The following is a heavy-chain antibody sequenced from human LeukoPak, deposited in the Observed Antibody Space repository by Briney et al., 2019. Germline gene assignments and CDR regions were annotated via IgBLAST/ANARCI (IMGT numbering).Heavy chain of an antibody. CDR2: ISYDGSNK. V-gene: IGHV3-30*18. CDR3: AKSARAIQLWLLDY. J-gene: IGHJ4*02. CDR1: GFTFSSYG. Sequence: SGRSLRLSCAASGFTFSSYGMHWVRQAPGKGLEWVAVISYDGSNKYYADSVKGRFTISRDNSKNTLYLQMNSLRAEDTAVYYCAKSARAIQLWLLDYWRQGTLVTVSS. D-gene: IGHD5-18*01.